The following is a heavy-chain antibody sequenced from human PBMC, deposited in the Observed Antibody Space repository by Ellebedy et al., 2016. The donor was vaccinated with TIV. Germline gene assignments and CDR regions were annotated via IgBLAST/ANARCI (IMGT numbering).Heavy chain of an antibody. CDR1: SFLINSYA. J-gene: IGHJ4*02. CDR2: ISYEGNK. CDR3: ARDRHCNSSSCFGL. D-gene: IGHD2-2*01. Sequence: GGSLRLXXAGSSFLINSYAIHWVRQAPGKGLEWVAVISYEGNKFYADSVKGRFTISRDSSKNTVYLQMNSLRVEDTAVYYCARDRHCNSSSCFGLWGQGTLVTVSS. V-gene: IGHV3-30*14.